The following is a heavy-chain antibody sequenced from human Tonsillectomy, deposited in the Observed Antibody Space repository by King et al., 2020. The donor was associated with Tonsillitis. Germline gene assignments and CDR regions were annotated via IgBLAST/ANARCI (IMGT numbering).Heavy chain of an antibody. CDR2: INPNSGGT. CDR3: ARGHRSTVVVVAATLSVDY. J-gene: IGHJ4*02. CDR1: GYTFTDYY. V-gene: IGHV1-2*02. D-gene: IGHD2-15*01. Sequence: VQLVESGAEVKKPGASVKVSCKASGYTFTDYYMHWVRQAPGQGLEWMGWINPNSGGTNYAQKFQGRVTMTRDTSISTAYMELSRLRSDDTAVYYCARGHRSTVVVVAATLSVDYWGQGTLVTVSS.